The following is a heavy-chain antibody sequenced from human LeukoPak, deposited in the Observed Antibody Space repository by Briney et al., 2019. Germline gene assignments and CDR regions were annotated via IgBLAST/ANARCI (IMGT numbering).Heavy chain of an antibody. D-gene: IGHD6-25*01. CDR2: VYYGRSP. V-gene: IGHV4-39*02. J-gene: IGHJ4*02. CDR1: GDSISRSTYY. CDR3: ARSSGTGTFSY. Sequence: PSETLSLTCTVSGDSISRSTYYWAWIRQPPGKGLEWIGSVYYGRSPYFNPSLESRATISVDTSKNHFSLKMSSVTAADTAVYYCARSSGTGTFSYWGQGALVTVSS.